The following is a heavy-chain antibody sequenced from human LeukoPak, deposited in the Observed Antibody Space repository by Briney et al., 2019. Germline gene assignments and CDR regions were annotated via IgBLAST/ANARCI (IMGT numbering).Heavy chain of an antibody. CDR2: INHSGST. CDR1: GGSFSGYY. D-gene: IGHD3-22*01. J-gene: IGHJ4*02. CDR3: ARGYYYDSSGYYVGVNYFDY. V-gene: IGHV4-34*01. Sequence: SETLSLTCAVYGGSFSGYYWSWIRQPPGKGLEWIGVINHSGSTNYNPSLKSRVTISVDTSKNQFSLKLSSVTAADTAVYYCARGYYYDSSGYYVGVNYFDYWGQGTLVTVSS.